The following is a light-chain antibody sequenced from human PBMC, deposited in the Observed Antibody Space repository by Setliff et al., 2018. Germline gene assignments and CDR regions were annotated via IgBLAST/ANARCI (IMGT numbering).Light chain of an antibody. CDR1: SSDIGSYNL. J-gene: IGLJ1*01. CDR3: SSYAGSNNYV. V-gene: IGLV2-8*01. Sequence: QSVLTQPASVSGSPGQSITISCTGTSSDIGSYNLVSWYQQHPGKSPKLMIYEVSKWPSGVPDRFSGSKSGNTASLTVSGLQAEDEADYYCSSYAGSNNYVFGTGTKV. CDR2: EVS.